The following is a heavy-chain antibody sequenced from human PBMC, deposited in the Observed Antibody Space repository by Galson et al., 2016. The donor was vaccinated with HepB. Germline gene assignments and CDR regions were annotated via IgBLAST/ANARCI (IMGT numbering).Heavy chain of an antibody. CDR2: INPSGGST. Sequence: SVKVSCKASGYTFTSYYMHWVRQAPGQGLEWMGIINPSGGSTSYAQKFQGRVTMTRDTSTSTVYMELSSLRSEDRAVYYCARQRGGDFWSGFAAYNWFDPWGQGTLVTVSS. J-gene: IGHJ5*02. CDR1: GYTFTSYY. CDR3: ARQRGGDFWSGFAAYNWFDP. D-gene: IGHD3-3*01. V-gene: IGHV1-46*01.